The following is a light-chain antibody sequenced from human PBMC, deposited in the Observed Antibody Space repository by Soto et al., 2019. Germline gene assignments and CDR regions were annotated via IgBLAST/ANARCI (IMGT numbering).Light chain of an antibody. J-gene: IGLJ2*01. CDR2: EVT. Sequence: QSALTQPASVSGSPGQSITISCTGTSSDVGSNNLVSWYQQYPGKAPNLMIFEVTQRPSGVSNRFSGSKSGNTASLTISGLQAEDEADYYCCSYAATSTLVVFGGGTKLTVL. CDR1: SSDVGSNNL. CDR3: CSYAATSTLVV. V-gene: IGLV2-23*02.